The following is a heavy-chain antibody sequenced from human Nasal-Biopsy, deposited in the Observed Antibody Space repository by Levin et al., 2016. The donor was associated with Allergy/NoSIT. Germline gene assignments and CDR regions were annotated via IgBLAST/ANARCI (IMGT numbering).Heavy chain of an antibody. CDR3: ARGRYYYDSSGYPLFEY. J-gene: IGHJ4*02. V-gene: IGHV4-4*02. D-gene: IGHD3-22*01. Sequence: SETLSLTCAVSGGSISSSNWWSWVRLPPGKGLEWVGEIFHSGSASYNPSLKSRVTISVDKSKNQFSLRLSSVTAADTAMYYCARGRYYYDSSGYPLFEYWGQGTQVTVSS. CDR2: IFHSGSA. CDR1: GGSISSSNW.